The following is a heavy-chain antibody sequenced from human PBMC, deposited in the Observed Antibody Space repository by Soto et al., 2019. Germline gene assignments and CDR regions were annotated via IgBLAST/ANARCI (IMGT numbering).Heavy chain of an antibody. CDR2: ISGSGGST. V-gene: IGHV3-23*01. J-gene: IGHJ4*02. D-gene: IGHD3-9*01. CDR1: GFTFSSYA. Sequence: GSLRLSCAASGFTFSSYAMSWVRQAPGKGLEWVSAISGSGGSTYYADSVKGRFTISRDNSKNTLYLQMNSLRAEDTAVYYCAKGLTYYDILTGQNFDYWGQGTLVTVSS. CDR3: AKGLTYYDILTGQNFDY.